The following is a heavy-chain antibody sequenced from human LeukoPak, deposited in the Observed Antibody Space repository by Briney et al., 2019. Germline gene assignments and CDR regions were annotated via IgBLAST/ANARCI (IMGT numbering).Heavy chain of an antibody. CDR2: IYTSGST. D-gene: IGHD6-19*01. Sequence: PSETLPLPSTASGGSISSCYWSCIRQPARKGLEGIGRIYTSGSTNYNHSLKSRVTISVDTSKNQFSLKLSSVTAADTAVYYCARVRSGWNHDAFDIWGQGTMVTVSS. CDR3: ARVRSGWNHDAFDI. V-gene: IGHV4-4*07. J-gene: IGHJ3*02. CDR1: GGSISSCY.